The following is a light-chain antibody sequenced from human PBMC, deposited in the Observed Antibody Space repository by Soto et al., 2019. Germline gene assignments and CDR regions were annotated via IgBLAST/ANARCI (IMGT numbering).Light chain of an antibody. CDR3: SSYAGNNSLAV. CDR1: SSDVGGNNY. Sequence: QSALTQPHSASGSPGQSVTISCTGTSSDVGGNNYVSWYQQHTGKAPKLMIYEVSKRPSGVPDRFSGSKSGNTASLTVSGLQAEDEADYYCSSYAGNNSLAVFGTGTKVTVL. V-gene: IGLV2-8*01. CDR2: EVS. J-gene: IGLJ1*01.